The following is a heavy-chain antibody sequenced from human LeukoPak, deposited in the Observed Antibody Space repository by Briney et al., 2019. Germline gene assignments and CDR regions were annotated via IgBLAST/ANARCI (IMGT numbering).Heavy chain of an antibody. D-gene: IGHD5-18*01. J-gene: IGHJ4*02. CDR3: ARVTVDTAMVDY. V-gene: IGHV1-2*02. CDR2: INPNSGGT. CDR1: GYTFTGYY. Sequence: ASVKVSCKASGYTFTGYYMHWVRQAPGQGLEWMGWINPNSGGTNYAQKFQGRVTMTRDTSISTAYMELSRLRSDDTAVYYCARVTVDTAMVDYWGQGTLVTVSS.